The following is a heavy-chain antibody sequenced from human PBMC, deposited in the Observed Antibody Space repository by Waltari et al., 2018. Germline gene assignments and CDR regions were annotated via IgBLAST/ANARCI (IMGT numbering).Heavy chain of an antibody. CDR2: IHSKSDSEIT. J-gene: IGHJ4*02. CDR3: TTGLRWTKTPDY. CDR1: GFSFSDTW. Sequence: EVHLVESGGGLVKPGGSLRLSCATSGFSFSDTWMNWVRQAPGKGRGWVCRIHSKSDSEITAYATSAKGRFTISRDDSKNILYLQINSLKTEDTAVYYCTTGLRWTKTPDYWGQGTLVTVSS. V-gene: IGHV3-15*05. D-gene: IGHD2-15*01.